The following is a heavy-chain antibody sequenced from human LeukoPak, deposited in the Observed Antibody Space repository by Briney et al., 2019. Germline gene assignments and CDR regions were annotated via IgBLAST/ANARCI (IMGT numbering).Heavy chain of an antibody. Sequence: SQTLSLTCAISGDSVSSNSAAWNWIRQSPSRGLEWLGRTYYRSKWYNDYAVSVKSRITINPDTSKNQSSLQLNSVTPEDTAVYYCARDRGYSSGWDLGGTYYYMDVWGKGTTVTVSS. CDR2: TYYRSKWYN. V-gene: IGHV6-1*01. CDR1: GDSVSSNSAA. D-gene: IGHD6-19*01. CDR3: ARDRGYSSGWDLGGTYYYMDV. J-gene: IGHJ6*03.